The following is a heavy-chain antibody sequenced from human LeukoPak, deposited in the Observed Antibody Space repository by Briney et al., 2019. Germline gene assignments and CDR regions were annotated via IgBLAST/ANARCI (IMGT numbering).Heavy chain of an antibody. Sequence: QPGGSLRLSCAASGFTFGSYSTHWVRQAPGKGPEFVSVIGGDGLTTFYADSVKDRFTISRDNSKSTLYLEMGSLRAEDMAVYYCAREGGGSGLWYYDLWGRSTLVTVSS. CDR1: GFTFGSYS. CDR3: AREGGGSGLWYYDL. V-gene: IGHV3-64*02. CDR2: IGGDGLTT. J-gene: IGHJ2*01. D-gene: IGHD1-26*01.